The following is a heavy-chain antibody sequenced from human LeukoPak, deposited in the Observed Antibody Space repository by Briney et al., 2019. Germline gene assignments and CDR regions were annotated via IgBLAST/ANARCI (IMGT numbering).Heavy chain of an antibody. CDR1: GGSFSGYY. Sequence: WETLSLTCAVYGGSFSGYYWSWIRQPPGKGLEWIGEINHSGSTNYNPSLKSRVTMSVDTSKNQFSLKLSSVTAADTAVYYCARSNYVWGSYRPRQSDAFDIWGQGTMVTVSS. D-gene: IGHD3-16*02. CDR3: ARSNYVWGSYRPRQSDAFDI. J-gene: IGHJ3*02. V-gene: IGHV4-34*01. CDR2: INHSGST.